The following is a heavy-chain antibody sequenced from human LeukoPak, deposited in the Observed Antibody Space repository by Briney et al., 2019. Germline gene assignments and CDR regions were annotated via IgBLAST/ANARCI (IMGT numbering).Heavy chain of an antibody. D-gene: IGHD3-10*01. J-gene: IGHJ4*02. V-gene: IGHV4-4*07. CDR3: ARDQDTGSYGSLFDY. CDR2: IHTSGTT. Sequence: SETLSLTCTVSGGSMRSFYWSFIRQPAGKGLEWIGRIHTSGTTWYNASLKSRATMSVDTSKNQFSLRLTSVTAADTAVYYCARDQDTGSYGSLFDYWGQGTLVTVSS. CDR1: GGSMRSFY.